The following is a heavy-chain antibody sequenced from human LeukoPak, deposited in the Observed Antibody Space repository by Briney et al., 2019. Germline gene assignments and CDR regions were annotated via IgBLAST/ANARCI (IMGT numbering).Heavy chain of an antibody. D-gene: IGHD6-6*01. V-gene: IGHV4-30-2*01. J-gene: IGHJ3*02. Sequence: SETLSLTCTVSGGSISSGGYYWSWIRQPPGKGLEWIGYIYHSGGTYYSPSLKSRVTISVDRSKNQFSLKLSSVTAADTAVYYCAREGIAARQGAFDIWGQGTMVTVSS. CDR2: IYHSGGT. CDR3: AREGIAARQGAFDI. CDR1: GGSISSGGYY.